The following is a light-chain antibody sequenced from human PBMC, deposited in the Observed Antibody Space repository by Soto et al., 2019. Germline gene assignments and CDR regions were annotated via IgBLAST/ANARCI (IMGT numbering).Light chain of an antibody. CDR3: LQHNSYPWT. CDR1: QGIRSD. J-gene: IGKJ1*01. CDR2: AAS. V-gene: IGKV1-17*01. Sequence: DIQMTQSPSSLSASVGDIVTITCRASQGIRSDLGWYQQGQGKAPKRLIYAASSLQIGVPSRFSGSGSGTEFTLTISSLQPEDFATYYCLQHNSYPWTFGQGTKVEIK.